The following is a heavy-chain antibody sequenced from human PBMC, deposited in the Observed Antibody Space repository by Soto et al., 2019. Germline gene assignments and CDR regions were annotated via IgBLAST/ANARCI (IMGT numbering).Heavy chain of an antibody. V-gene: IGHV1-69*06. J-gene: IGHJ5*02. Sequence: FSVKVSCKASGGTFSSYALSWVRQAPGQGLEWMGGIIPIFGTANYAQRFQGRGTRTADKYTSTAYMELSSLRSEDTAVYYCARVPAVPLNWFEPWGQGTLVTVA. CDR3: ARVPAVPLNWFEP. CDR2: IIPIFGTA. CDR1: GGTFSSYA. D-gene: IGHD2-2*01.